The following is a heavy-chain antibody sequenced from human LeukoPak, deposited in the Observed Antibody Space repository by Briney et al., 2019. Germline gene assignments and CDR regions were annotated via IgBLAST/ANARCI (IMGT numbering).Heavy chain of an antibody. J-gene: IGHJ4*02. D-gene: IGHD2-2*01. CDR2: IYPGDSDT. CDR3: ARARLGTSEGFDY. Sequence: PGESLTLSCKGSGYSFTSYWIGWVRQMPGKGLEWMGIIYPGDSDTRYSPSFQGQVTISADKSISTAYLQWSSLKASDTAMYYCARARLGTSEGFDYWGQGTLVTVSS. CDR1: GYSFTSYW. V-gene: IGHV5-51*03.